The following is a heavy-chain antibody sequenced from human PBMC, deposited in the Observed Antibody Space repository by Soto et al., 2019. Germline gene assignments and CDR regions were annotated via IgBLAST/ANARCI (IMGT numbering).Heavy chain of an antibody. CDR3: ARDGGGSGSRPSVYYYYGMDV. CDR1: GYTFTGYY. Sequence: QVQLVQSGAEVKKPGASVKVSCKASGYTFTGYYMHWVRQAPGQGLERMGWINPNSGGTNYAQKIQGRVTMTRDTSISTAYMELSRLRSDDTAVYYCARDGGGSGSRPSVYYYYGMDVWGQGTTVTVSS. J-gene: IGHJ6*02. V-gene: IGHV1-2*02. D-gene: IGHD1-26*01. CDR2: INPNSGGT.